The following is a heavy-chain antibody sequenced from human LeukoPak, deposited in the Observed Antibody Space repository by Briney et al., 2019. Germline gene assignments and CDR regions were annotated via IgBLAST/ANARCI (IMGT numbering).Heavy chain of an antibody. CDR2: ISANNGNT. CDR1: GYTFTSYG. J-gene: IGHJ4*02. D-gene: IGHD3-10*01. CDR3: ERVGYYYGSGSYYKRGGLGY. V-gene: IGHV1-18*01. Sequence: WASVKVSCKASGYTFTSYGISWVRQAPGQGLEWMGWISANNGNTNYAQKLQGRVTMTTDTSTSTAYMELRSLRSDDTAVYYCERVGYYYGSGSYYKRGGLGYWGQGTLVAVSS.